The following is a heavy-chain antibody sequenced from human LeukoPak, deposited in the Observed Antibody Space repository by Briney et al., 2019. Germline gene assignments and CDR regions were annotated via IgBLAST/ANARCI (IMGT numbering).Heavy chain of an antibody. CDR3: ARSPDFDSTYFDY. V-gene: IGHV3-66*01. J-gene: IGHJ4*02. Sequence: GGSLRLSCAASGFTVSSKYMSWVRQAPGKGLEWVSVIYSGGSTYYADSVKGRFTISRDNSKNTVYLQMNSLRAEDTAVYYCARSPDFDSTYFDYWGQGTLVTVSS. D-gene: IGHD3-22*01. CDR1: GFTVSSKY. CDR2: IYSGGST.